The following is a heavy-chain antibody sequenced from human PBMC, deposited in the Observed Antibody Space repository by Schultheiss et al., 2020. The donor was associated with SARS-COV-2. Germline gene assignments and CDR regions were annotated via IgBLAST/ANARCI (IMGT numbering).Heavy chain of an antibody. CDR1: GDSVRSSDDF. J-gene: IGHJ3*02. CDR2: IYYSGST. D-gene: IGHD6-13*01. V-gene: IGHV4-61*08. CDR3: ARVVAAAGHDAFDI. Sequence: SETLSLKCGVSGDSVRSSDDFWAWIRQPPGKGLEWIGYIYYSGSTNYNPSLKSRVTISVDTSNNQFSLKLSSVTAADTAVYYCARVVAAAGHDAFDIWGQGTMVTVSS.